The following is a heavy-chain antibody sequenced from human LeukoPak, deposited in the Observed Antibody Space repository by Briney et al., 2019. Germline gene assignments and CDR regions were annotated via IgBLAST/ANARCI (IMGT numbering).Heavy chain of an antibody. CDR2: IIPIFGTA. CDR1: GGTFSSYA. CDR3: ARGSSSWYFDY. D-gene: IGHD6-13*01. J-gene: IGHJ4*02. V-gene: IGHV1-69*13. Sequence: SVTVSFKASGGTFSSYAISWVRQAPGQGLEWMGGIIPIFGTANYAQKFQGRVAITADESTSTAYMELSSLRSEDTAVYYCARGSSSWYFDYWGQGTLVTVSS.